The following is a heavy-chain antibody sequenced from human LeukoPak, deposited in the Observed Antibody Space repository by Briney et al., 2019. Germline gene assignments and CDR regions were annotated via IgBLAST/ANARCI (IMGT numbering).Heavy chain of an antibody. V-gene: IGHV3-30*02. D-gene: IGHD3-22*01. CDR3: AKPHSPYDSSGYNTPRY. CDR2: IRYDGSNK. Sequence: GGSLRLSCAASGFTFSSYGMHWVRQAPGKGLEWVAFIRYDGSNKYYADSVKGRFTISRDNSKNTLYLQMNSLRAEDTAVYYCAKPHSPYDSSGYNTPRYWGQGTLVTVSS. J-gene: IGHJ4*02. CDR1: GFTFSSYG.